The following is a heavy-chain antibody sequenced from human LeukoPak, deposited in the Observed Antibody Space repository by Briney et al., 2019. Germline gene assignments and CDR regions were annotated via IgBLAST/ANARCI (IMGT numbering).Heavy chain of an antibody. Sequence: PSETLSLTCAVYGGSLSGYYWSWIRQPPGKGLGWIGEINHSGSTNYNPSLKSRVTISVDMSKNQISLRLSSVTGAETAVYYCARRPKLNDDRRNWFDPWGQGTLVTVSS. CDR2: INHSGST. CDR1: GGSLSGYY. J-gene: IGHJ5*02. V-gene: IGHV4-34*01. CDR3: ARRPKLNDDRRNWFDP. D-gene: IGHD1-1*01.